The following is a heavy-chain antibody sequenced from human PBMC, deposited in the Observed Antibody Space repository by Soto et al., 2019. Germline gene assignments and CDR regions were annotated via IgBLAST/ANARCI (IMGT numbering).Heavy chain of an antibody. J-gene: IGHJ4*02. D-gene: IGHD6-13*01. CDR2: IIPVVGTP. V-gene: IGHV1-69*06. CDR3: ARGGAVSTSWYWGDGLDS. CDR1: GYSFSSHA. Sequence: QVQLEQSGSEVKKSGSSVKVSCKASGYSFSSHAITWVRQAPGQGLEWMGGIIPVVGTPSYAQKFQGRVTISADKSTNSSYLELRSLRSEDTAVYYCARGGAVSTSWYWGDGLDSWGQGTQVTVSS.